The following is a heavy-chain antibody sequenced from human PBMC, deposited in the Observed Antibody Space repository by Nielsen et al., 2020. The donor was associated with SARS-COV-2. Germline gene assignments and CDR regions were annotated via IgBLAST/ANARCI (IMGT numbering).Heavy chain of an antibody. Sequence: GESLKISCAASGFSFTYYTMNWIRQAPGQGLEWVSSISSDSTYISYADSVQGRFAISRDNAKNSLYLQMNNLRAGDTAVYYCTSDPSYASSWLHYFDFWGQGTLVTVSS. CDR3: TSDPSYASSWLHYFDF. CDR1: GFSFTYYT. CDR2: ISSDSTYI. V-gene: IGHV3-21*01. J-gene: IGHJ4*02. D-gene: IGHD5-12*01.